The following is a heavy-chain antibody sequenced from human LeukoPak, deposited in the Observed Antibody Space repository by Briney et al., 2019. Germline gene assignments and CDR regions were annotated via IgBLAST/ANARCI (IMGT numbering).Heavy chain of an antibody. D-gene: IGHD3-22*01. Sequence: ASVKVSCKASGYTFTSYYIHWVRQAPGQGLEWMGIINPSGGSTSYAQKFQGRVTMTRDTSTSTVYMELSSLRSEDTAVYYCARGPTYDSSGYYLDFDYWGQGTLVTVSS. CDR1: GYTFTSYY. J-gene: IGHJ4*02. V-gene: IGHV1-46*01. CDR2: INPSGGST. CDR3: ARGPTYDSSGYYLDFDY.